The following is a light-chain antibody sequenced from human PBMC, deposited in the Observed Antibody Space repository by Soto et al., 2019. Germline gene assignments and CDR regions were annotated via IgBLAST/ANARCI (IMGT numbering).Light chain of an antibody. CDR2: TAS. CDR1: QGISNH. V-gene: IGKV1-27*01. CDR3: QKYNSAPRT. Sequence: DIQMTQSPSSLSASVGDRVTITCRASQGISNHLAWYQQKPGKDPKLLIYTASTLQSGVPSRFRGTGSGTDFILTISSLQPEDVATYYCQKYNSAPRTFGQGTKVEIK. J-gene: IGKJ1*01.